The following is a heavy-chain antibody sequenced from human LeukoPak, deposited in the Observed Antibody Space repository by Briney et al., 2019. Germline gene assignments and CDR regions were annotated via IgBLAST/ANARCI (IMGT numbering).Heavy chain of an antibody. V-gene: IGHV3-64D*09. CDR3: AKASSYDSSGYYYYFDY. Sequence: PGGSLRLSCSASGFTFSSYAMHWVRQAPGRGLEYVAAISSNGGRTYYADSVKGRFTISRDNSKNTLYLQMSSLRAEDTAVYYCAKASSYDSSGYYYYFDYWGQGTLVTVSS. D-gene: IGHD3-22*01. CDR2: ISSNGGRT. J-gene: IGHJ4*02. CDR1: GFTFSSYA.